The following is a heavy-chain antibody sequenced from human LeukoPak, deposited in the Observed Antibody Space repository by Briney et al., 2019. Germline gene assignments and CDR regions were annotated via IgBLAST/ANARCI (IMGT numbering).Heavy chain of an antibody. V-gene: IGHV1-46*01. J-gene: IGHJ4*02. CDR1: GYTFSRYY. Sequence: ASVKVSCKASGYTFSRYYIHWVRQAPGQGLEWMGKMNPSGGTTTYAQKFQGRVTITRDTSASTAYMELSSLRSEDTAVYYCARVSSGCDYWGQGTLVTVSS. D-gene: IGHD3-22*01. CDR2: MNPSGGTT. CDR3: ARVSSGCDY.